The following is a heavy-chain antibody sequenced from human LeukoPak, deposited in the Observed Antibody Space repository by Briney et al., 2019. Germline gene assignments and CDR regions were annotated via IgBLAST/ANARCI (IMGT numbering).Heavy chain of an antibody. V-gene: IGHV4-34*01. Sequence: GSLRLSCAASGFTFSSYGMHWVRQPPGKGLEWIGEINHSGSTNYNPSLKSRVTISVDTSKNQFSLKLSSVTAADTAVYYCARGRGWTCSSTSCYPTFFDYWGQGTLVTVSS. CDR1: GFTFSSYG. CDR3: ARGRGWTCSSTSCYPTFFDY. J-gene: IGHJ4*02. CDR2: INHSGST. D-gene: IGHD2-2*01.